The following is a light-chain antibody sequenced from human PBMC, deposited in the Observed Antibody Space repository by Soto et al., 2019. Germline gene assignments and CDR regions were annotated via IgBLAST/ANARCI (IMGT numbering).Light chain of an antibody. CDR2: GAS. CDR1: QSVSSSY. CDR3: HQYGSSSWT. V-gene: IGKV3-20*01. J-gene: IGKJ1*01. Sequence: EIVLTQSPGTLSLSPGERATLSCRASQSVSSSYLAWYQQKPGQAPRLLIYGASSRATGIPDRFSGSGSETDFTLTISRLEPEDFAVYYCHQYGSSSWTFGQGTKVEI.